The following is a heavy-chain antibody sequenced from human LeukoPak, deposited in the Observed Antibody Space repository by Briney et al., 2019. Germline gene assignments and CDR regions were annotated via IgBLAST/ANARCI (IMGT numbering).Heavy chain of an antibody. Sequence: ASVKVSCKASGYTFTSYGISWVRQAPGQGLEWMGWISAYNGNTNYAQKLQGRVTMTTDTSTSTAYMELRSLRSDDTAVYYCARAIGVVWFGELLGAYFDYWGQGTLVTVSS. CDR2: ISAYNGNT. CDR3: ARAIGVVWFGELLGAYFDY. CDR1: GYTFTSYG. J-gene: IGHJ4*02. D-gene: IGHD3-10*01. V-gene: IGHV1-18*01.